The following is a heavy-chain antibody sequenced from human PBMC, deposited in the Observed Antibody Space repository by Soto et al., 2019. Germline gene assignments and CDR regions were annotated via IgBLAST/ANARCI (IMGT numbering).Heavy chain of an antibody. CDR1: G. CDR2: ISYDGSKK. J-gene: IGHJ3*01. V-gene: IGHV3-30*18. D-gene: IGHD5-18*01. CDR3: AKSGDTWDALDV. Sequence: GGSLRLSCAASGMHWVRQAAGKGLELGAVISYDGSKKYYADHVKGRFNISRDNSKNTLYLQMNRLRAEHTAIYYCAKSGDTWDALDVWGQGTMVTVSS.